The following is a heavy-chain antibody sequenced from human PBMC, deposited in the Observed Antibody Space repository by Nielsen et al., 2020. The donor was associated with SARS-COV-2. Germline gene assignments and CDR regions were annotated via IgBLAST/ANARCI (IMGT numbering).Heavy chain of an antibody. Sequence: ASVKVSCKASGYTFTSYGISWVRQAPGQGLEWMGWISAYNGNTNYAQKLQGRVTMTTDTSTSTVYMELSSLRSEDTAVYYCARSIAARAYGMDVWGQGTTVTVSS. CDR1: GYTFTSYG. V-gene: IGHV1-18*01. CDR3: ARSIAARAYGMDV. CDR2: ISAYNGNT. D-gene: IGHD6-6*01. J-gene: IGHJ6*02.